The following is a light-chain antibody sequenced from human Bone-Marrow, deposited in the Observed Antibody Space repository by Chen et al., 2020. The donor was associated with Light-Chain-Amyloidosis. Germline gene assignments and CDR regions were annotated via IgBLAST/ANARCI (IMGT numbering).Light chain of an antibody. Sequence: QSALTQPASVSGSPGQSFTISCNGTSSDVGGDNHVSWYQQHPDKAPKLMIYEVTNRPSWVPDRFYGSKSDNTASLTISGLRTEDEADYFCSSYTITNTLVFGSGTRVTVL. CDR2: EVT. CDR3: SSYTITNTLV. J-gene: IGLJ1*01. CDR1: SSDVGGDNH. V-gene: IGLV2-14*01.